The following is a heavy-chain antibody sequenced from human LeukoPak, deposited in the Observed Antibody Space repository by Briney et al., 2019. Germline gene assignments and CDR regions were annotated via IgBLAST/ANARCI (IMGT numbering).Heavy chain of an antibody. V-gene: IGHV4-34*01. CDR3: ARGLDAFDI. CDR2: INHSGNT. CDR1: GGSFSGYY. Sequence: PSETLSLTCAVYGGSFSGYYWSWIRQPPGKGLEWIGEINHSGNTTYNPSLKSRVTISVDTSKNQFSLKLSSVTVADTAVYYCARGLDAFDIWGQGTMVTVSS. J-gene: IGHJ3*02.